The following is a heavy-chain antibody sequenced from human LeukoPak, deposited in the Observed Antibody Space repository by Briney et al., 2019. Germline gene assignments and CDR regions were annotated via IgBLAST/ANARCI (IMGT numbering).Heavy chain of an antibody. J-gene: IGHJ5*02. CDR3: ATDFYDTT. CDR2: IRSNSDGGTI. CDR1: GFTFSSYA. V-gene: IGHV3-15*07. D-gene: IGHD3-22*01. Sequence: GRSLRLSCAASGFTFSSYAMNWVRQAPGKGLEWVGRIRSNSDGGTIDYAAPVKGRFALSRDDSKNTLYLQMNSLQTEDTAVYYCATDFYDTTWGQGTLVTVSS.